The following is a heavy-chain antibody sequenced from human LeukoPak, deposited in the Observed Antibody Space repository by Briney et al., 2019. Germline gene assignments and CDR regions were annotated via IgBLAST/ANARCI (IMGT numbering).Heavy chain of an antibody. J-gene: IGHJ4*02. V-gene: IGHV3-7*01. CDR3: ARGGNLEN. Sequence: GGSLRLSCAASGLTLNRYWMSWVRQAPGKGLEWVANINEDGGERRYVVSVKGRFTISRDNAKNALYLQMNSLRAEDTAVYYCARGGNLENWGGRTLVTVSS. D-gene: IGHD1-14*01. CDR2: INEDGGER. CDR1: GLTLNRYW.